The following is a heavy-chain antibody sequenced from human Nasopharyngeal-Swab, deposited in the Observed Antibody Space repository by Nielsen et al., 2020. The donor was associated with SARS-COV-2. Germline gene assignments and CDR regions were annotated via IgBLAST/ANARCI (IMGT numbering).Heavy chain of an antibody. V-gene: IGHV3-64D*06. CDR3: ARDGYSSSTPRTYYFYY. CDR1: GFTFSSYA. Sequence: GESLKISCSASGFTFSSYAMHWVRQAPGKGLEYVSAISSNGGSTYYADSVKGRFTISRDNSKNTLYLQMSSLRAEDTAAYYCARDGYSSSTPRTYYFYYWGQGTLVTVSS. D-gene: IGHD6-13*01. CDR2: ISSNGGST. J-gene: IGHJ4*02.